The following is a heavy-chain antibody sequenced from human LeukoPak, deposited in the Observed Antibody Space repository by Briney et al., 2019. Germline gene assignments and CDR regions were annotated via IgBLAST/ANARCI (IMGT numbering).Heavy chain of an antibody. CDR1: GFTFSSYG. D-gene: IGHD5-24*01. CDR2: ISYDGSNK. J-gene: IGHJ4*02. Sequence: PGGSLRLSCAASGFTFSSYGMHWDRQAPGKGLEWVAVISYDGSNKYYADSVKGRFTISRDNSKNTLYLQMNSLRAEDTAVYYCAKEKRWLQKYYFDYWGQGTLVTVSS. CDR3: AKEKRWLQKYYFDY. V-gene: IGHV3-30*18.